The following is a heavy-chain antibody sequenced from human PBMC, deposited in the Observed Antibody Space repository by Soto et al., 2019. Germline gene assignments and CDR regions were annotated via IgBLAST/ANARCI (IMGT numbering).Heavy chain of an antibody. CDR2: IIPILGIA. CDR1: GGTFSSYT. Sequence: GASVKVSCKASGGTFSSYTISWVRQAPGQGLEWMGRIIPILGIANYAQKFQGRVTMTTDTSTSTAYMELRSLRSDDTAVYYCARAKLVQGAYFQHWGQGTLVTVSS. J-gene: IGHJ1*01. CDR3: ARAKLVQGAYFQH. V-gene: IGHV1-69*02. D-gene: IGHD6-13*01.